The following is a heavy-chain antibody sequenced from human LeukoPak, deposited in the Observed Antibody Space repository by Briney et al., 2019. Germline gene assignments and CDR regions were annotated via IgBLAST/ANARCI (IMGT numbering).Heavy chain of an antibody. D-gene: IGHD5-12*01. CDR2: IFYSGST. J-gene: IGHJ4*02. V-gene: IGHV4-59*01. CDR1: GGSISSYY. Sequence: SETLSLTCTVSGGSISSYYWSWIRQPPGKGLEWIGYIFYSGSTNYNPSLKSRVSISVDTSKNQFSLKLNSVTAADTAVYYCARVSGYDWESFYDYWGQGTLVTVSS. CDR3: ARVSGYDWESFYDY.